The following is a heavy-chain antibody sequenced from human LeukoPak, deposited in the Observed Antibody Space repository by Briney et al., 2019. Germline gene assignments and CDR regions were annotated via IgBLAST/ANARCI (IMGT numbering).Heavy chain of an antibody. Sequence: SETLSLTCTVSGGSISSSSYYWGWIRQPPGKGLEWIGSIYHSGSTYYNPSLKSRVTISVDTSKNQFSLKLSSVTAADTAVYYCARRSGRIVDYWGQGTLVTVSS. V-gene: IGHV4-39*01. J-gene: IGHJ4*02. D-gene: IGHD2-15*01. CDR3: ARRSGRIVDY. CDR2: IYHSGST. CDR1: GGSISSSSYY.